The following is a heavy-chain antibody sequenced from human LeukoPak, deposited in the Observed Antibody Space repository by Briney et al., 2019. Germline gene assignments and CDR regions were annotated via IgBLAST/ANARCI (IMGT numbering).Heavy chain of an antibody. CDR3: ATPLCSGGSCGMVPDSELRY. V-gene: IGHV1-24*01. J-gene: IGHJ4*02. CDR2: FDPEDGET. D-gene: IGHD2-15*01. CDR1: GYTFTSYY. Sequence: HGASVKVSCKASGYTFTSYYMHWVRQAPGKGLEWMGGFDPEDGETIYAQKFQGRVTMTEDTSTDTAYMELSSLRSEDTAVYYCATPLCSGGSCGMVPDSELRYWGQGTLVTVSS.